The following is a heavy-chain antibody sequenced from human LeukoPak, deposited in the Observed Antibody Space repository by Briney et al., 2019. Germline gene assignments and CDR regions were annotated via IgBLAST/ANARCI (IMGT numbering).Heavy chain of an antibody. D-gene: IGHD2-8*01. J-gene: IGHJ4*02. CDR2: IWSDGSKT. CDR1: GFTSTSYG. CDR3: ARAGASNEFDY. Sequence: PGGSRRLSCAASGFTSTSYGMHWVRQAPGKGLEWVAVIWSDGSKTYYVDSVKGRFTISRDYSKNTLYLQMSSLRAEDTAVYYCARAGASNEFDYWGQGTLVAVSS. V-gene: IGHV3-33*01.